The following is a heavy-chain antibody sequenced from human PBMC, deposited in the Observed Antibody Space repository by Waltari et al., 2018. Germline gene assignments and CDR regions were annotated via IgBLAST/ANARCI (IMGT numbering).Heavy chain of an antibody. Sequence: QLQLQESGPGLVKPSETLSLRCTVSGASISSRDFYWGWIRQSPGKGLEWVGSIYHSGSTYYNPSLNRRVTISVDMSKNQFSLKLTSVTAADTAVYYCARDRLRGVAAYFDYWGQGTLVTVSS. V-gene: IGHV4-39*02. J-gene: IGHJ4*02. D-gene: IGHD3-10*01. CDR3: ARDRLRGVAAYFDY. CDR2: IYHSGST. CDR1: GASISSRDFY.